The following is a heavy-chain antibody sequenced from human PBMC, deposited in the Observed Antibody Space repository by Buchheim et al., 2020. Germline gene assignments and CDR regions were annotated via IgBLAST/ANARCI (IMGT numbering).Heavy chain of an antibody. CDR3: ARIRTAHSSVDP. J-gene: IGHJ5*02. D-gene: IGHD6-19*01. CDR1: GGSISSFY. CDR2: LSNTGST. Sequence: QVQLQESGPGLVKPSETLSLICTVSGGSISSFYWRWFRQSPGKELEWIGYLSNTGSTDYNPSLKSRVAISVDTSKNQFSLKLNSVTAADTAVYYCARIRTAHSSVDPWGQGTL. V-gene: IGHV4-59*01.